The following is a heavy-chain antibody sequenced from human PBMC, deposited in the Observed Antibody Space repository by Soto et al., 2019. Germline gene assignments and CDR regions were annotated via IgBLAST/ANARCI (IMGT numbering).Heavy chain of an antibody. CDR1: GFTFSDHY. CDR3: ARGLSATIYYYYGMDV. V-gene: IGHV3-72*01. J-gene: IGHJ6*02. CDR2: TRNKANSYTT. D-gene: IGHD1-26*01. Sequence: GGSLRLSCAASGFTFSDHYMDWVRQAPGKGLEWVGRTRNKANSYTTEYAASVKGRFTISRDDSKNSLYLQMNSLKTEDTAMYYCARGLSATIYYYYGMDVWGQGTTVTVSS.